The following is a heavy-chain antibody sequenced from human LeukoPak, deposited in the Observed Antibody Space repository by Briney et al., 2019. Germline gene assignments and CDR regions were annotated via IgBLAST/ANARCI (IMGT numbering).Heavy chain of an antibody. CDR1: GISISTRNYS. J-gene: IGHJ4*02. CDR2: IYYNGYT. Sequence: SETLSLTCTVSGISISTRNYSWGWIRQPPGKGLEWIGIIYYNGYTDYNPSLKSRVTISMDTSKNQFSLKLSSVAASDTAVYFCATFGGYWGQGILVTVSS. V-gene: IGHV4-39*01. D-gene: IGHD3-16*01. CDR3: ATFGGY.